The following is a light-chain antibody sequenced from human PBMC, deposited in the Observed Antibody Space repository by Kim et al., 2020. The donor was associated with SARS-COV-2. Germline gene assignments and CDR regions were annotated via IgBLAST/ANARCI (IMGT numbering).Light chain of an antibody. CDR1: SSDIGGYNY. V-gene: IGLV2-14*03. CDR3: SSYRSSSTSV. CDR2: DVN. J-gene: IGLJ3*02. Sequence: GQSFTISCIGTSSDIGGYNYVSWYQQYPGKAPTLMIYDVNKRPSGVSNRFSGSKSGNTASLTISGLQADDEADYYCSSYRSSSTSVFGGGTQLTVL.